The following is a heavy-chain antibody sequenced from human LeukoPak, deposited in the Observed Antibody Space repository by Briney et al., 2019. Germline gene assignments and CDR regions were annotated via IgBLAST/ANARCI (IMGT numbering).Heavy chain of an antibody. V-gene: IGHV1-24*01. D-gene: IGHD2-21*01. J-gene: IGHJ4*02. CDR1: GYTLTELS. CDR3: ATTAYCGGDCYQPHFDY. Sequence: ASVKVSCKVSGYTLTELSMHWVRRAPGKGLEWMGGFDPEDGETIYAQKFQGRVTMTEDTSTDTAYMELSSLRSEDTAVYYCATTAYCGGDCYQPHFDYWGQGTLVTVSS. CDR2: FDPEDGET.